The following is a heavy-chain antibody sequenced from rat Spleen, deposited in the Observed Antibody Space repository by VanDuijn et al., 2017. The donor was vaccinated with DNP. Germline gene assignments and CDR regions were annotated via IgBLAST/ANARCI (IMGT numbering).Heavy chain of an antibody. CDR2: INKDSSTI. J-gene: IGHJ2*01. CDR1: GFNFNDYW. V-gene: IGHV4-2*01. CDR3: AKGPNYGGHSDYFDN. Sequence: EVKLVESGGGLVQPGRSLKLSCAASGFNFNDYWMGWVRQAPGKGLEWIGQINKDSSTISYSPSLKDKLTISRDSAQNTLYLQMSKLGSEDTALYYCAKGPNYGGHSDYFDNWGQGVMVTVSS. D-gene: IGHD1-11*01.